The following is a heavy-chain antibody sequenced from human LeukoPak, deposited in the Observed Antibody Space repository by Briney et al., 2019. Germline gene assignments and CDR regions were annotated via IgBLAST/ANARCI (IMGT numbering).Heavy chain of an antibody. Sequence: AGGSLRLSCAASGFTFSSYSMNWVRQAPGKGLEWVSYISSSSSTIYYADSVKGRFTISRDNAKSSLYLQMNSLRVEDTAVYYCARDRAAASVDCFDPWGQGTLVTVSS. J-gene: IGHJ5*02. CDR1: GFTFSSYS. D-gene: IGHD6-13*01. CDR3: ARDRAAASVDCFDP. CDR2: ISSSSSTI. V-gene: IGHV3-48*04.